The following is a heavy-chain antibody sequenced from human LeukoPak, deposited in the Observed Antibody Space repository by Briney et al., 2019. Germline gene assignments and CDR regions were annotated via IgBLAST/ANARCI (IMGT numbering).Heavy chain of an antibody. V-gene: IGHV3-23*01. CDR3: ASPTVRYNWNYDHAFDS. Sequence: PGGSLRLSCAASGFTFSSYGMSWVGQAPGKGLEWVSVISGSGGSTYYANSVKSRSTSSRDKSKNTLYLRMSSLRAEATGVYCCASPTVRYNWNYDHAFDSWGQRTMVTVYS. CDR2: ISGSGGST. J-gene: IGHJ3*02. D-gene: IGHD1-7*01. CDR1: GFTFSSYG.